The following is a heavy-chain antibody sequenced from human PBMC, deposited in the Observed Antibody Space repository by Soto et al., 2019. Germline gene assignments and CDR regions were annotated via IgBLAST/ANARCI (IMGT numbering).Heavy chain of an antibody. CDR2: IYYNGST. CDR3: ARYRISGSWSKFDY. Sequence: QVLLQESGPGLMKPSQTLSLTCTVSGLTISSASYYWSWIGQHPGKGLEWVGNIYYNGSTYYSPSLKSRVTLWVDTSKNQFSLRLASVTAADTAVYYCARYRISGSWSKFDYWGQGTLVTVSS. J-gene: IGHJ4*02. V-gene: IGHV4-31*03. CDR1: GLTISSASYY. D-gene: IGHD6-13*01.